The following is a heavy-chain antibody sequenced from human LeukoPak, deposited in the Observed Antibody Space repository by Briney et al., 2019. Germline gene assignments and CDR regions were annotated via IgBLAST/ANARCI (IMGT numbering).Heavy chain of an antibody. CDR2: ISGTSNYI. D-gene: IGHD6-19*01. Sequence: GGSLRLSCAASGFTFSSYSMHWVRQAPGKGLEWVSSISGTSNYIYYGDSVKGRFTISRDDAKNSPYLQMNSLRAEDTAVYYCASSGPIAVAFFDYWGQGILVTVSS. CDR3: ASSGPIAVAFFDY. V-gene: IGHV3-21*01. J-gene: IGHJ4*02. CDR1: GFTFSSYS.